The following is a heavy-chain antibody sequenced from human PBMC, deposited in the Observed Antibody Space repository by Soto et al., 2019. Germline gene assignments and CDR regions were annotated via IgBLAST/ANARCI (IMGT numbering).Heavy chain of an antibody. CDR2: ISAYNGNT. D-gene: IGHD1-20*01. J-gene: IGHJ4*02. Sequence: ALVKVSCKASGYTLTSYGISLVRLAPGQGLEWMGWISAYNGNTNYAQKFQGRATMTTDTSTSTAYMELRSLRFDDTAVYYCARDRIRLMGGDYWGQGTLVTVSS. CDR1: GYTLTSYG. CDR3: ARDRIRLMGGDY. V-gene: IGHV1-18*01.